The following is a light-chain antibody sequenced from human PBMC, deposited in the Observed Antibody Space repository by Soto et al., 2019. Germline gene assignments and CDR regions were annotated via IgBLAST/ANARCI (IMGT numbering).Light chain of an antibody. CDR1: QSITTT. CDR3: QQFSNNHWPPYT. Sequence: EIVMTQSPATLSVSPGESVTLSCRASQSITTTLAWYQQKPGQAPRLLIYGASARAAGVPDRFSVSGSGTDFTLTISGLQSEDFAVYYCQQFSNNHWPPYTFGQGTKLEIK. J-gene: IGKJ2*01. V-gene: IGKV3-15*01. CDR2: GAS.